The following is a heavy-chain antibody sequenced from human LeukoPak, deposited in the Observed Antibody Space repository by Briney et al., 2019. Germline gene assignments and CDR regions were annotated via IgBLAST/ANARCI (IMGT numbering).Heavy chain of an antibody. J-gene: IGHJ4*02. CDR1: GFTFSSYA. V-gene: IGHV3-23*01. Sequence: GGSLRLSCEGSGFTFSSYAMSWVRQAPGKGLEWVSAISGSGGSTYYADSVKGRFTISRDNSKNTLYLQMNSLRAEDTAVYYCAKVSPALYYFDYWGQGTLVTVSS. CDR2: ISGSGGST. CDR3: AKVSPALYYFDY.